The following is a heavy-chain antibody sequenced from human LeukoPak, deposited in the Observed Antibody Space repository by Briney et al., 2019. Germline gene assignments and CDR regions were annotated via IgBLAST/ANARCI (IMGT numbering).Heavy chain of an antibody. Sequence: GGSMRLSCAAAGFFFSNYWMHWGRQHAGNVPGWVSRINGDGRITNYTDSVKGRFTISRENAKNTLYLQMNSLRVEATAVYYCARYQMVDMTRLTGALDTSGRGTMVTVSS. V-gene: IGHV3-74*01. CDR1: GFFFSNYW. CDR3: ARYQMVDMTRLTGALDT. D-gene: IGHD4-11*01. CDR2: INGDGRIT. J-gene: IGHJ3*02.